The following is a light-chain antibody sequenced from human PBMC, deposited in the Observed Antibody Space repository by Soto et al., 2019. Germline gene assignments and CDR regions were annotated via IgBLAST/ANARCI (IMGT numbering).Light chain of an antibody. J-gene: IGLJ2*01. CDR3: AAYTSSSTAVI. Sequence: QSALTQPASVSGSPGQSVTISCSGTSSDVGGYKYVSWYQQHPDTAPKLIIFEVSNRPSGISSRFSGSKSGNTAALTISGLQADDEADYYCAAYTSSSTAVIFGRGTKLTVL. CDR2: EVS. CDR1: SSDVGGYKY. V-gene: IGLV2-14*01.